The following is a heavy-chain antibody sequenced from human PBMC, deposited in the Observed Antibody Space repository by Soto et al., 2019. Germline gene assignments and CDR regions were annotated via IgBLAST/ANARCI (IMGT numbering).Heavy chain of an antibody. Sequence: GGSLRLSCAASGFTFSSYAMSWVRQAPGKGLEWVSGISGSGGSTYYADSVKGRFTSSRDNSKNTLYLQMNSLRAEDTAVYYCAKRMYYYDSSGYDYWGQGTLVTVSS. D-gene: IGHD3-22*01. V-gene: IGHV3-23*01. CDR1: GFTFSSYA. J-gene: IGHJ4*02. CDR2: ISGSGGST. CDR3: AKRMYYYDSSGYDY.